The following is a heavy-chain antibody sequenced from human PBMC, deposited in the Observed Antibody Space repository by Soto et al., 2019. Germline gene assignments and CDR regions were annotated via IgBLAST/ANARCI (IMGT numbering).Heavy chain of an antibody. J-gene: IGHJ6*02. CDR2: IVVGSGNT. D-gene: IGHD3-3*01. V-gene: IGHV1-58*01. CDR3: AADTPIDFWSGYSRYYYGMDV. CDR1: GFTFTSSA. Sequence: SVKVSCKASGFTFTSSAVQWVRQARGQRLEWIGWIVVGSGNTNYAQKFQERVTITRDMSTSTAYMELSSLRSEDTAVYYCAADTPIDFWSGYSRYYYGMDVWGQGTTVTVSS.